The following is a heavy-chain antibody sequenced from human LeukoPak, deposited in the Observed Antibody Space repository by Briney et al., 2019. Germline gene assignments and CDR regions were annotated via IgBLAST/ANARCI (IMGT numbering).Heavy chain of an antibody. J-gene: IGHJ4*02. V-gene: IGHV3-7*03. CDR1: GFIFSDRW. Sequence: GGSLRLSCAASGFIFSDRWMSWVRQAPGKGLEWVANIKKDGSEKYYVDSVKGRFTMSRDNAKNSLYLQMNSLRAEDTAVYYCASLGPDYWGQGTLVTVSS. CDR3: ASLGPDY. D-gene: IGHD3-10*01. CDR2: IKKDGSEK.